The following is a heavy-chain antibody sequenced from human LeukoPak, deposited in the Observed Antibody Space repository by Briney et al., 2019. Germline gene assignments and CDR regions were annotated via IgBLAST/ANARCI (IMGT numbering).Heavy chain of an antibody. CDR3: AELGITMIGGV. Sequence: GGSLRLSCAPSGFTFSSYEMNWVRQAPGGGLEWVSYISSSGSTIYYADSVKGRFTISRDNAKNSLYLQMNSLRAEDTAVYYCAELGITMIGGVWGKGTTVTISS. J-gene: IGHJ6*01. V-gene: IGHV3-48*03. CDR1: GFTFSSYE. D-gene: IGHD3-10*02. CDR2: ISSSGSTI.